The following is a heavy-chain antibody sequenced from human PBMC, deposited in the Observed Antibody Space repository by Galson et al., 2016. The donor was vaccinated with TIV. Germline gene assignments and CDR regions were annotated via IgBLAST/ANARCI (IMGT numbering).Heavy chain of an antibody. Sequence: ETLSLTCNVSGVSMSSRSHYWGWIRQSPGKGLEWIGNVFHRGSPSYNPSLRSRVTMLTATAKTQFSLMLSSVTAADTAIYYCTRGVYDWGSSYHIDSWGQGALVTVSS. CDR1: GVSMSSRSHY. CDR2: VFHRGSP. CDR3: TRGVYDWGSSYHIDS. V-gene: IGHV4-39*01. J-gene: IGHJ4*02. D-gene: IGHD3-16*01.